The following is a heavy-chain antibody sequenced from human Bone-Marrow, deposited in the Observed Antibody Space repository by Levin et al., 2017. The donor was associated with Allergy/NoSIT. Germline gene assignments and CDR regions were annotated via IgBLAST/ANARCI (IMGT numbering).Heavy chain of an antibody. V-gene: IGHV3-53*01. CDR2: IYSGGST. CDR1: GFTVSSNY. Sequence: GESLKISCAASGFTVSSNYTSWVRQAPGKGPEWVSVIYSGGSTYYADSVKGRFTISRDNSKNTLYLQMNSLRAEDTAVYYCARGWFGELLSHWGQGTLVTVSS. CDR3: ARGWFGELLSH. J-gene: IGHJ4*02. D-gene: IGHD3-10*01.